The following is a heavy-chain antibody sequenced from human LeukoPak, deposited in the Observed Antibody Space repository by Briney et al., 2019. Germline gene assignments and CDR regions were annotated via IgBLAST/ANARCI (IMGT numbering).Heavy chain of an antibody. CDR1: GGTFSSYA. CDR3: ARDQDGYSSSWWPY. CDR2: IIPIFGTA. V-gene: IGHV1-69*13. D-gene: IGHD6-13*01. Sequence: ASVKVSCKASGGTFSSYAISWVRQAPGQGLEWMGGIIPIFGTANYAQKFRGRVTITADESTSTAYMELSSLRSEDTAVYYCARDQDGYSSSWWPYWGQGTLVTVSS. J-gene: IGHJ4*02.